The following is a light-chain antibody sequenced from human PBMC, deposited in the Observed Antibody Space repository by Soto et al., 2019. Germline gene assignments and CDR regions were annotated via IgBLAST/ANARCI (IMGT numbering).Light chain of an antibody. V-gene: IGKV2D-29*01. Sequence: DVVMTQSPLSLSVTPGQSASISCKSSRSLLHTDGKTYLYWYMQRPGQPPQLLIYEVSNRFSGVPDRFSVSVSGTDFTLKISRVEAEDVGTYYCMQSQTLPLTFGGGTKVEIK. CDR2: EVS. CDR1: RSLLHTDGKTY. CDR3: MQSQTLPLT. J-gene: IGKJ4*01.